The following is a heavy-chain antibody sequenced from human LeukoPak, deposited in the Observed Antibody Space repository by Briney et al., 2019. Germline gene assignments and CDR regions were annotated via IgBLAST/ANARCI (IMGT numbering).Heavy chain of an antibody. CDR3: ARDAKGSTSHDYMDV. J-gene: IGHJ6*03. D-gene: IGHD2-15*01. CDR1: GGSISSSSYY. Sequence: SETLSLTCTVSGGSISSSSYYWGWIRQPPGKGLEWIGSIYYSGSTYYNPSLKSRVTISVDTSKNQFSLKLSSVTAADTAVYYCARDAKGSTSHDYMDVWGKGTTVTVSS. V-gene: IGHV4-39*07. CDR2: IYYSGST.